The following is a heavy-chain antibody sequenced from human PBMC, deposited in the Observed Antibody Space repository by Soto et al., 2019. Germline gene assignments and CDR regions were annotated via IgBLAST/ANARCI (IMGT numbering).Heavy chain of an antibody. CDR2: ITHSGGST. V-gene: IGHV3-23*01. Sequence: EVQLLESGGTLLQPGGSLRLSCAASGFTFSSYAMNWVRQAPGKGLEWVSTITHSGGSTYYADSVKGRFTISRDNSKNTLYLEMNSLRAEDTAVYYCAIPHDYWGQGTLVTVSS. CDR1: GFTFSSYA. J-gene: IGHJ4*02. CDR3: AIPHDY.